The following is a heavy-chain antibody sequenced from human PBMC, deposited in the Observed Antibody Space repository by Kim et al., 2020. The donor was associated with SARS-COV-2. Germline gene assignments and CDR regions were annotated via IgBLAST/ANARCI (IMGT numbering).Heavy chain of an antibody. CDR2: ISYDGSNK. Sequence: GGSLRLSCAASGFTFSSYGMYWVRQAPGKGLEWVAVISYDGSNKYYADSVKGRFTISRDNSKNTLYLQMNSLRAEDTAVYYCAKDWQLVMNYWGQGTLVTVSS. D-gene: IGHD6-6*01. CDR3: AKDWQLVMNY. V-gene: IGHV3-30*18. CDR1: GFTFSSYG. J-gene: IGHJ4*02.